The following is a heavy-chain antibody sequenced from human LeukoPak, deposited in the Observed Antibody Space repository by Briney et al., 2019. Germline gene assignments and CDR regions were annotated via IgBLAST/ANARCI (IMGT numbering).Heavy chain of an antibody. J-gene: IGHJ5*02. D-gene: IGHD3-3*01. CDR2: IYYSGFT. CDR1: GGSISSYY. V-gene: IGHV4-59*01. Sequence: SETLSLTCTVSGGSISSYYWSWIRQPPGKGLELIGYIYYSGFTNYNPSLKSRVTISVDTSKNQFSLKLSSVTAADTAVYYCARGLYYDFWSGINWFDPWGQGTLVTVSS. CDR3: ARGLYYDFWSGINWFDP.